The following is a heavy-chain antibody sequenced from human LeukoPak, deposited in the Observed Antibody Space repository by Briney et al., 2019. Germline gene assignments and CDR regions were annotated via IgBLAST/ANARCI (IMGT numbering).Heavy chain of an antibody. CDR1: GDSISNYY. D-gene: IGHD3-22*01. CDR2: IYYSEST. V-gene: IGHV4-59*01. J-gene: IGHJ4*02. CDR3: ARGRCRNSGCRSYFDY. Sequence: SETLSLTCTVSGDSISNYYWSWIRQPPGKGLEWIGYIYYSESTNYNPSLKSRVTISTDTSKSQFSLNLRSVTAEDTGIYYCARGRCRNSGCRSYFDYWGQGTQVTVSS.